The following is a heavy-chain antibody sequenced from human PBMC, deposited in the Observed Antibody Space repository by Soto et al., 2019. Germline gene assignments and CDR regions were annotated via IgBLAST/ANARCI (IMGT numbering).Heavy chain of an antibody. CDR3: TIVRVADSALDH. CDR1: GFTVSSNY. J-gene: IGHJ4*02. Sequence: PGGSLRLSCAASGFTVSSNYMSWVRQAPGKGLEWVSVIYGCGSTYYADSVKGRFTISRDNSKNTLFLHMSNLRPEDTAMYYCTIVRVADSALDHWGQGTLVTVSS. CDR2: IYGCGST. D-gene: IGHD3-10*02. V-gene: IGHV3-66*03.